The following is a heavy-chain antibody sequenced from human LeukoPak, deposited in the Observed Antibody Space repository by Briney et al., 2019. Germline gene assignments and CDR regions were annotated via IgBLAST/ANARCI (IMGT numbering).Heavy chain of an antibody. CDR1: GGSFSDYP. J-gene: IGHJ3*01. CDR3: VRPDRIFGVPAAFDA. D-gene: IGHD3-3*02. V-gene: IGHV1-69*13. Sequence: SVKVSCKASGGSFSDYPINWVRQAPGQGLEWLGGIIPKYSASNYAQAFQGRVTITADESTNTVYIEMSGLRPDDTAVYYCVRPDRIFGVPAAFDAWGQGTLVAVSS. CDR2: IIPKYSAS.